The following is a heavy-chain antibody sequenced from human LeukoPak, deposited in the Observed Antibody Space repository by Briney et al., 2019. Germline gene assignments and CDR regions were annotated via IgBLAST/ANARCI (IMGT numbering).Heavy chain of an antibody. CDR1: GGSISSYY. J-gene: IGHJ4*02. D-gene: IGHD4-17*01. CDR3: ARHASHDYGDFQLSY. CDR2: IYYSGTT. V-gene: IGHV4-59*08. Sequence: SETLSLTCTVSGGSISSYYWNWIRQPPGKGLEWIGYIYYSGTTNYNPSLKSQVTISVDTSKNQFSLKLSSVTAADTAVYYCARHASHDYGDFQLSYWGQGTLVTVSS.